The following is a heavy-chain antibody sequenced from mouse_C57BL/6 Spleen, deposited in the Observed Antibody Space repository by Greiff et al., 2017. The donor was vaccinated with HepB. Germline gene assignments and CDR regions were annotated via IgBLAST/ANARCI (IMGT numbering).Heavy chain of an antibody. CDR3: ARQGPGYFDV. V-gene: IGHV5-6*01. CDR1: GFTFSSYG. CDR2: ISSGGSYT. Sequence: EVKLVESGGDLVKPGGSLKLSCAASGFTFSSYGMSWVRQTPDKRLEWVATISSGGSYTYYPDSVKGRFTISRDNAKNTLYLQMSSLKSEDTAMYYCARQGPGYFDVWGTGTTVTVSS. J-gene: IGHJ1*03.